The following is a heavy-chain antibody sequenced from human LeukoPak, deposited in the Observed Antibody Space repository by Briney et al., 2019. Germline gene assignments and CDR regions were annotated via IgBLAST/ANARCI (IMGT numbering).Heavy chain of an antibody. CDR3: ARDGATGFDP. CDR2: IKKDGSER. J-gene: IGHJ5*02. Sequence: GGSLRLSCAASGFTFSHYWMTWVRQAPGKGLEWVANIKKDGSERDYVDSVKGRFTISRDNAKNSLYLQMNSLRAEDTAVYYCARDGATGFDPWGQGTLVTVSS. CDR1: GFTFSHYW. D-gene: IGHD2-21*02. V-gene: IGHV3-7*01.